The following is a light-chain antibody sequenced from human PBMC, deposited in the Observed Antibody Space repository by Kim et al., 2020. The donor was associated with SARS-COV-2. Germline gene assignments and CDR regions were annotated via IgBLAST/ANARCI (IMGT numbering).Light chain of an antibody. Sequence: QSFTIACTGTGYDIGGYDFVSWYQQHPGKAPKLIIYDVVNRPSGVSMRFSGSKSGNTASLTISGLQAEDEADYYCSSYSVSITLVVFGGGTKVTVL. CDR2: DVV. CDR3: SSYSVSITLVV. V-gene: IGLV2-14*03. CDR1: GYDIGGYDF. J-gene: IGLJ3*02.